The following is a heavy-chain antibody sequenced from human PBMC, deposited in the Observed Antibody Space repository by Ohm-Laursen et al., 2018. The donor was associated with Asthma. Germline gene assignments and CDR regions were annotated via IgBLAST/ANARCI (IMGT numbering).Heavy chain of an antibody. CDR3: ARVVADYCGGDCYRWSRFDP. V-gene: IGHV1-8*01. Sequence: ASVKVSCKASGYTFTNYDINWVRQATGQGLEWMGWMTPNSGNTGYAQKFQGRVTMTRNTSISTAYMELSTLRSEDTAVYYCARVVADYCGGDCYRWSRFDPWGQGTLVTVSS. D-gene: IGHD2-21*01. CDR2: MTPNSGNT. J-gene: IGHJ5*02. CDR1: GYTFTNYD.